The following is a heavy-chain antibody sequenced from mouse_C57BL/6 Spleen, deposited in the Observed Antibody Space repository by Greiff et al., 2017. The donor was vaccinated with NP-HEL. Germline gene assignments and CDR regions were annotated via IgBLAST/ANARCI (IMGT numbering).Heavy chain of an antibody. CDR1: GFTFSSYA. D-gene: IGHD2-2*01. Sequence: EVQLVESGGGLVKPGGSLKLSCAASGFTFSSYAMSWVRQTPEKRLEWVATISDGGSYTYYPDNVKGRFTISRDNAKNNLYLQMSHLKSEDTAMYYCARDLAMVTTGYFDYWGQGTTLTVSS. CDR3: ARDLAMVTTGYFDY. J-gene: IGHJ2*01. V-gene: IGHV5-4*01. CDR2: ISDGGSYT.